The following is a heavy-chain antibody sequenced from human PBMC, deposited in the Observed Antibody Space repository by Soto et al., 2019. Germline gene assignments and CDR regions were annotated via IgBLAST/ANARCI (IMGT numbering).Heavy chain of an antibody. Sequence: QLQLQESGSGLVKPSQTLSLTCAVSGGSISSGGYSWSWIRQPPGKGLEWIGYIYHGGSTYYNPSHKRRVTLSLDRAKNQVSLKLSSVTAAETAVYYCARAGALGAVAVDYWGQGTLASVSS. J-gene: IGHJ4*02. D-gene: IGHD6-19*01. CDR2: IYHGGST. CDR3: ARAGALGAVAVDY. CDR1: GGSISSGGYS. V-gene: IGHV4-30-2*01.